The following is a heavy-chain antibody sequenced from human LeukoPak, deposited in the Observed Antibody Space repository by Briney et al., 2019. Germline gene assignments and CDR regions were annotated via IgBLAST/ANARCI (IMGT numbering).Heavy chain of an antibody. J-gene: IGHJ4*02. Sequence: GGSLRLSCAASGFTFSTYGMHWVRQAPGKGLEWVAVIWHDGSLKYYGESVKGRFTISRADSENTLYLHMNSLTVEDTAVYCARDLGDRSTGYYLDYWGQGTLVTVSS. CDR3: ARDLGDRSTGYYLDY. V-gene: IGHV3-33*01. D-gene: IGHD3-16*01. CDR1: GFTFSTYG. CDR2: IWHDGSLK.